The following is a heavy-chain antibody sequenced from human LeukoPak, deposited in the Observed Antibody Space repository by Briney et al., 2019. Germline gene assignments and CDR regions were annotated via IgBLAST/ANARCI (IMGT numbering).Heavy chain of an antibody. Sequence: PGGSLRLSFAASGFTFSSYWVSWVRQAPGKGLEWVANIKEDGSEKHYVDSVKGRFTISRDNAKNSLYLQMNSLRAEDTAVYYCCLGDFWSGPFDHWGQGTLVTVSS. CDR2: IKEDGSEK. CDR3: CLGDFWSGPFDH. CDR1: GFTFSSYW. V-gene: IGHV3-7*01. J-gene: IGHJ4*02. D-gene: IGHD3-3*01.